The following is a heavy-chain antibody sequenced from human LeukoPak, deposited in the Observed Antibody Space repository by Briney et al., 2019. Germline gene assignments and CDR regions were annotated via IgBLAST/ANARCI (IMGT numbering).Heavy chain of an antibody. CDR2: INHSGST. V-gene: IGHV4-34*01. D-gene: IGHD3-22*01. Sequence: KPSETLSLTCAVYGGSFSGYYWSWIRQPPGKGLEWIGEINHSGSTNYNPSLKSRVTISVDTSKNQFSLKLSSVTAADTAVYYCCGYGLDAFDIWGQGTMVTVYS. J-gene: IGHJ3*02. CDR1: GGSFSGYY. CDR3: CGYGLDAFDI.